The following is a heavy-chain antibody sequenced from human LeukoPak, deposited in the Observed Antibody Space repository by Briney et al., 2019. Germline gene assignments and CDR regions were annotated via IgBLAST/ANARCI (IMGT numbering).Heavy chain of an antibody. CDR2: ISRNRNYI. J-gene: IGHJ4*02. Sequence: GGSLRLSCAASGLSFSLYSMNWLRQAPGKGLEGVSTISRNRNYIYYAGSVKGRFAISRDDARNSLFLHMNSLRAEDSAVYFCTRDLSAGLPGGFDSWGEGTLVSVSS. V-gene: IGHV3-21*06. CDR1: GLSFSLYS. CDR3: TRDLSAGLPGGFDS. D-gene: IGHD3-10*01.